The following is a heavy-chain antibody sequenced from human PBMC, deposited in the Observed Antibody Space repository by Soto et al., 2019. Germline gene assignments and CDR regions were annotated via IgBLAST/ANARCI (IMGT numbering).Heavy chain of an antibody. V-gene: IGHV3-23*01. J-gene: IGHJ4*02. CDR2: ISATGGST. Sequence: PGGSLRLSCVVTGFTFNNYAMNWVRQAPGKGLEWVATISATGGSTYYADSVKGRFTISRDNSKNTLYLQMNGLRVEDTAVYYCAKDRLAGNFDYWGQGTQVTVSS. CDR1: GFTFNNYA. CDR3: AKDRLAGNFDY.